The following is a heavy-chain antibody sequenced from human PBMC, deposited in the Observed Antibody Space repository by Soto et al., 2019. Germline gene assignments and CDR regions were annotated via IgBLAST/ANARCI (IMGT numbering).Heavy chain of an antibody. Sequence: GGSLRLSCAASGFAFSSYWMSWVRQAPRKGLEWVANIKQDGSEKYYVDSVKGRFTISRDNAKNSLYLQMNSLRAEDTAVYYCARDLRFLEWLPYTHFDYWGQGTLVTVSS. D-gene: IGHD3-3*01. J-gene: IGHJ4*02. CDR3: ARDLRFLEWLPYTHFDY. CDR1: GFAFSSYW. V-gene: IGHV3-7*03. CDR2: IKQDGSEK.